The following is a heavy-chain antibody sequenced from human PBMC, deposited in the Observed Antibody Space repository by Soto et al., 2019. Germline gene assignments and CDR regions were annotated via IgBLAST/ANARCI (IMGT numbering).Heavy chain of an antibody. CDR2: ISPSTSHI. Sequence: EVHLVESGGGLVKPGGSLRLSCAVSGFTFSSCTMNWVRQAPGKGLEWVSSISPSTSHIYYADSVKCRFTISRDNAKNSLFLQMNSLRAEDTALYYCSGCSGGACHQNYGMDVWGQGTTVTVSS. J-gene: IGHJ6*02. V-gene: IGHV3-21*01. CDR3: SGCSGGACHQNYGMDV. D-gene: IGHD2-15*01. CDR1: GFTFSSCT.